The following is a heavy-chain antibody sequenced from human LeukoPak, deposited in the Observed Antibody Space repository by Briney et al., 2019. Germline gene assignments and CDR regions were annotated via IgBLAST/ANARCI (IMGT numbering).Heavy chain of an antibody. Sequence: SETLSLTCAVYGGSFSGYYWSWIRQPPGKGLEWIGEINHSGSTNYNPSLKSRVTISVDTSKNQFSLKLSSVTAADTAVYYCARGRRYCSSTSSYHWFDPWGQGTLVTVSS. CDR2: INHSGST. V-gene: IGHV4-34*01. CDR1: GGSFSGYY. J-gene: IGHJ5*02. CDR3: ARGRRYCSSTSSYHWFDP. D-gene: IGHD2-2*01.